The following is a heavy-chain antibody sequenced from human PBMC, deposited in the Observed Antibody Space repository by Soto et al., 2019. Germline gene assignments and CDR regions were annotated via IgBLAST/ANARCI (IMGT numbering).Heavy chain of an antibody. Sequence: QVHLVQSGAEVKKPGASVKVSCKGSGYAFTTYGITWVRHAPGQGLEWMGWISAHNGNTNYAQKLQGRVNVTRDTSTSTAYMELRSLRSDDAAVYYFARGRYGDYWGQGALVTVSS. CDR3: ARGRYGDY. D-gene: IGHD1-1*01. CDR2: ISAHNGNT. J-gene: IGHJ4*02. CDR1: GYAFTTYG. V-gene: IGHV1-18*01.